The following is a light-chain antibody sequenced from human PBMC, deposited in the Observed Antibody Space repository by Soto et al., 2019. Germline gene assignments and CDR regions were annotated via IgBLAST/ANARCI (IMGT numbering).Light chain of an antibody. Sequence: IVMTQSPLSLPVTPGYPASISCRSGQRLLHDNGYNYLNWYLQKPGQSPQLLIYLGSDRSSGVPDRVSGSGSGTDFILTISRVEAEDVGVYYCMQALETPITFGQGTRLEIK. V-gene: IGKV2-28*01. CDR2: LGS. CDR3: MQALETPIT. CDR1: QRLLHDNGYNY. J-gene: IGKJ5*01.